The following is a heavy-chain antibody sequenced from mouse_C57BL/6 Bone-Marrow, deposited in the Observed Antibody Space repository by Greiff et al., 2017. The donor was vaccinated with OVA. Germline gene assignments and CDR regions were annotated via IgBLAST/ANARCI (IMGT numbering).Heavy chain of an antibody. D-gene: IGHD1-1*01. CDR3: ASPPITTVVEYYYAMDY. CDR2: IWSGGST. Sequence: QVQLKESGPGLVQPSQSLSITCTVSGFSLTSYDVHWVRQSPGKGLEWLGVIWSGGSTDYNAAFISRLSISKDNSKSQVFFKMNSLQADDTAIYYCASPPITTVVEYYYAMDYWGQGTSVTVSS. V-gene: IGHV2-2*01. CDR1: GFSLTSYD. J-gene: IGHJ4*01.